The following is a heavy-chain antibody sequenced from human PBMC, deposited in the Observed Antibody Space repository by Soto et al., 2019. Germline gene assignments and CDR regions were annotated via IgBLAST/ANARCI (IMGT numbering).Heavy chain of an antibody. CDR3: ARSWTDYGANLNL. D-gene: IGHD3-10*01. CDR1: GYSFSSHY. J-gene: IGHJ5*02. V-gene: IGHV1-46*01. Sequence: QVQLVQSGAEVKKPGASVRVSCKASGYSFSSHYMHWVKQAPGQGLEWLGIINPTGGSTTYAQKFQGRVTLTANTDTKTVYMEWRSLRSADTARYSCARSWTDYGANLNLWGQGTLVGASA. CDR2: INPTGGST.